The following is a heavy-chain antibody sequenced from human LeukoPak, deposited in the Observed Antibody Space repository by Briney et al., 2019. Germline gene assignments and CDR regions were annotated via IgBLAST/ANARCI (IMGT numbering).Heavy chain of an antibody. V-gene: IGHV3-48*02. J-gene: IGHJ4*02. CDR2: ISSSSSTI. Sequence: GGSLRLSCAASGFTFSSYSMNWVRQAPGKGLEWVSYISSSSSTIYYADSVKGRFTISRDNAKNSLYLQMNSLRDEDTAVYYCAGYCSGDSCYPIGVSYWGQGTLVTVSS. CDR1: GFTFSSYS. D-gene: IGHD2-15*01. CDR3: AGYCSGDSCYPIGVSY.